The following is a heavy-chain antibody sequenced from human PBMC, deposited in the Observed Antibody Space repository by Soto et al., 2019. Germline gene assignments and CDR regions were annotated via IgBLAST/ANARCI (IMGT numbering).Heavy chain of an antibody. CDR1: GYTFTSYG. V-gene: IGHV1-18*01. CDR3: ARDDGTLVDTAMVYFDY. D-gene: IGHD5-18*01. CDR2: ISAYNGNT. Sequence: GASVKVSCKASGYTFTSYGISCVRQAPGQGLEWMGWISAYNGNTNYAQKLQGRVTMTTDTSTSTAYMELRSLRSDDTAVYYCARDDGTLVDTAMVYFDYWGQGTLVTVSS. J-gene: IGHJ4*02.